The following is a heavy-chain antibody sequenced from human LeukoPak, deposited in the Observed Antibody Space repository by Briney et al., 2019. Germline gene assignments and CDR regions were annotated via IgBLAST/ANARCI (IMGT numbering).Heavy chain of an antibody. J-gene: IGHJ4*02. CDR2: ISGYSGNT. Sequence: ASVKVSCKASGYNFTSNVITWVRQAPGQGLEWMGWISGYSGNTKYAQNMQGRLTLTTDTSTSTACMELRSLGSDDTAVYYCARLVYDFWTGYSVDRWGQGTLVTVSS. CDR3: ARLVYDFWTGYSVDR. CDR1: GYNFTSNV. V-gene: IGHV1-18*01. D-gene: IGHD3-3*01.